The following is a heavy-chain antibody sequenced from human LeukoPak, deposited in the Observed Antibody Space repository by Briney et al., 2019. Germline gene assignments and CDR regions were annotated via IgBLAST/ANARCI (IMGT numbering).Heavy chain of an antibody. V-gene: IGHV4-38-2*01. Sequence: SETLSLTCAVSGYSITSGYYWGWIRQPPGKGLEWIGIIYHSGNTYYNPSLKSRVTLSVDTSKNQISLELTSVTAADTAVYYCTRLYTSTWSIGHWGQGTLVTVSS. CDR2: IYHSGNT. D-gene: IGHD6-13*01. J-gene: IGHJ4*02. CDR3: TRLYTSTWSIGH. CDR1: GYSITSGYY.